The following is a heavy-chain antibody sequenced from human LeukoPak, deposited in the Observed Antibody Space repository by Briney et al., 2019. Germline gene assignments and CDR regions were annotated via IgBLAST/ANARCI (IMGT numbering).Heavy chain of an antibody. CDR2: IYHSGSI. J-gene: IGHJ4*02. Sequence: SETVSLICAVSVASMSINKGLTWVRQPPGKGLEWIGEIYHSGSINYNPSLKSRVTISVDKSKNQFSLKVSSVTAADTAVYYCASWPVDYGSVSKVDYWGQGTPATVSS. CDR1: VASMSINKG. CDR3: ASWPVDYGSVSKVDY. V-gene: IGHV4-4*02. D-gene: IGHD3-10*01.